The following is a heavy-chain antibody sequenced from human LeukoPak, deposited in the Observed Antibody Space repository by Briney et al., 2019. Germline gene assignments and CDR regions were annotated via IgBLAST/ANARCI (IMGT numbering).Heavy chain of an antibody. J-gene: IGHJ4*02. CDR3: ARGADYGGIDY. CDR1: GFTFDDYG. D-gene: IGHD4-23*01. Sequence: SGGSLRLSCAASGFTFDDYGMSWVRQTPGKGLEWVSCINWNGRSTGYADSVKGRFTISRVNAKNTLYLQMNSLRAEDTAVYYCARGADYGGIDYWGQGTLVTVSS. V-gene: IGHV3-20*04. CDR2: INWNGRST.